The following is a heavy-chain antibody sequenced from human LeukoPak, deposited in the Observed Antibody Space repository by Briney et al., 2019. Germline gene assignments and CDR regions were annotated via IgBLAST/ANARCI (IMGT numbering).Heavy chain of an antibody. J-gene: IGHJ4*02. D-gene: IGHD3-22*01. V-gene: IGHV3-74*01. CDR3: ARDEFQLYYYDSSGYGY. Sequence: GGSLRLSCAASGFTFSSYWMHWVRQAPGKGLVWVSRINTDGSSTSYADSVKGRFTISRDNAKNTLYLQMNSLRAEDTAVYYCARDEFQLYYYDSSGYGYWGQGTLVTVSS. CDR1: GFTFSSYW. CDR2: INTDGSST.